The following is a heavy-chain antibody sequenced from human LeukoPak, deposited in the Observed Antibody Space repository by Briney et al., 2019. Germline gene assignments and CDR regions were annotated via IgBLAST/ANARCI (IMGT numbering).Heavy chain of an antibody. Sequence: SETLSLTCTVSGGSISSYYWSWIRQPPGKGLEWIGYIYYSGSTNYNPSLKSRVTISVDTSKNQFSLKLSSVTAADTAVYYCANVDTARDAFDIWGHGTMVTVSS. V-gene: IGHV4-59*01. CDR3: ANVDTARDAFDI. CDR2: IYYSGST. J-gene: IGHJ3*02. D-gene: IGHD5-18*01. CDR1: GGSISSYY.